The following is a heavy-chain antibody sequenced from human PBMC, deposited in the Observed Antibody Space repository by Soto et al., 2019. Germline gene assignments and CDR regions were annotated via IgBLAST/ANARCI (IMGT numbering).Heavy chain of an antibody. J-gene: IGHJ4*02. CDR2: INHSGST. V-gene: IGHV4-34*01. CDR3: AKSRNGTIAPRGTDY. D-gene: IGHD6-6*01. Sequence: SETLSLTCAVSGGSFRTYYWSWIRQPPGKGLEWIAEINHSGSTNYKPSLKSRVTISVDTSKNQLSLKLSSVTAADTAVYYCAKSRNGTIAPRGTDYWGQGTLVTVSS. CDR1: GGSFRTYY.